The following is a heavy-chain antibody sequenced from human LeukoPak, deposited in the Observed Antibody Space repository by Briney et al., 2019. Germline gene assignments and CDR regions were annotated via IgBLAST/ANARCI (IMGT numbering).Heavy chain of an antibody. V-gene: IGHV3-53*01. CDR3: ARAPLVGPPDY. D-gene: IGHD1-26*01. J-gene: IGHJ4*02. Sequence: GGSLRLSCAASGFTVSSNYMSWVRQAPRKGLEWVSVIYSGGSTYYADSVKGRFTISRDNSKNTLYLQMNSLRAEDTAVYYCARAPLVGPPDYWGQGTLVTVSS. CDR1: GFTVSSNY. CDR2: IYSGGST.